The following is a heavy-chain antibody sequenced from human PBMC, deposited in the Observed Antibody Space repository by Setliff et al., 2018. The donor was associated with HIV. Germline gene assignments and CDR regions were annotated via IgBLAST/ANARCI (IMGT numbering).Heavy chain of an antibody. D-gene: IGHD2-21*01. J-gene: IGHJ3*01. V-gene: IGHV5-51*01. Sequence: PGESLKISCKALDYTFTTYWIAWVRQMPGEGLEWMGIIYPDDSDIRYNPSFQNQITISADKSIATAYLQLNNSKASDTATYYCARRDGRSMNAFQIWGPGTMVTVSS. CDR3: ARRDGRSMNAFQI. CDR1: DYTFTTYW. CDR2: IYPDDSDI.